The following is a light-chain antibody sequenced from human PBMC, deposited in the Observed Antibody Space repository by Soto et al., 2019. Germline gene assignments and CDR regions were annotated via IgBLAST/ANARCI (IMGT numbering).Light chain of an antibody. Sequence: DIQMTQSPSSLSASVGDSVTISCHASQDINNFLNWYHQKPGKPPQLLIYDASTLEKGVPSRFSGAGSGADFSFTISNLEPEDSATYYCEQDEDLPLRFGQGTKVEIK. CDR3: EQDEDLPLR. CDR2: DAS. CDR1: QDINNF. V-gene: IGKV1-33*01. J-gene: IGKJ1*01.